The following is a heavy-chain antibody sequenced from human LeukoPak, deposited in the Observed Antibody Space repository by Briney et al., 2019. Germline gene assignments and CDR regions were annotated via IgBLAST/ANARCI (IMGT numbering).Heavy chain of an antibody. CDR2: IKQDGSAK. V-gene: IGHV3-7*01. Sequence: GGSLRLSCAASGFTFSSYWMTWVRQAPGQGLEWVANIKQDGSAKYYADSVKGRFTISRDNAKNSLYLQMNSLRVEDTAVYYCTRDTGCSGGACYSFYDYWGQGTLVTVSS. J-gene: IGHJ4*02. CDR1: GFTFSSYW. D-gene: IGHD2-15*01. CDR3: TRDTGCSGGACYSFYDY.